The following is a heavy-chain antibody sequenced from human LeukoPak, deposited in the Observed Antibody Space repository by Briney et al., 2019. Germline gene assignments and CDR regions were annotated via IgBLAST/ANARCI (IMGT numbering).Heavy chain of an antibody. D-gene: IGHD6-19*01. CDR2: IKQDGSEK. V-gene: IGHV3-7*01. J-gene: IGHJ4*02. CDR3: ARYSSGWYVPTGWFDY. CDR1: GFTFSSYW. Sequence: GGSLRLSCAASGFTFSSYWMSWVRQAPGKGLEWVANIKQDGSEKYYVDSVKGRFTISRDSAKNSLYLQMNSLRAEDTAVYYCARYSSGWYVPTGWFDYWGQGTLVTVSS.